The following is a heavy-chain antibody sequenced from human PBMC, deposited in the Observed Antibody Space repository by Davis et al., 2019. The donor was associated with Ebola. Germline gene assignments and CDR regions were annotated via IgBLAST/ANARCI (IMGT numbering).Heavy chain of an antibody. V-gene: IGHV6-1*01. CDR2: TYYSSKWYN. Sequence: HSQTLSLTCAISGDSVYGNNGAWNWIRQSPSRGLEWLGRTYYSSKWYNDYAVSVKSRITINPDTSKNQFSLQLNSVTPEDTALYYCARGWLRAGMDVWGEGTTVTVSS. CDR1: GDSVYGNNGA. CDR3: ARGWLRAGMDV. J-gene: IGHJ6*04. D-gene: IGHD5-18*01.